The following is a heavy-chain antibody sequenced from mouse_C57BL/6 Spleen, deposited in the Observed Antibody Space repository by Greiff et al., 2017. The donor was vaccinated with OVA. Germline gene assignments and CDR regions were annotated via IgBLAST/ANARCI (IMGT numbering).Heavy chain of an antibody. CDR3: AREGVMDY. V-gene: IGHV1-69*01. CDR1: GYTFTSYW. Sequence: VQLQQPGAELVMPGASVKLSCKASGYTFTSYWMHWVKQRPGQGLEWIGEIDPSDSYTNYNQKFKGKSTLTVDKSSSTAYMQLSSLTSEDSAVYYCAREGVMDYWGQGTSVTVSS. J-gene: IGHJ4*01. CDR2: IDPSDSYT.